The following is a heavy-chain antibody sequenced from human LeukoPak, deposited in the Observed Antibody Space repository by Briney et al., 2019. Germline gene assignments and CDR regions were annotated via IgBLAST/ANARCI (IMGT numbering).Heavy chain of an antibody. J-gene: IGHJ5*02. CDR3: ATADYYDSSGYYYSWFDP. CDR2: MNPNSGNT. CDR1: GYTFTSYD. Sequence: ASVKVSCKASGYTFTSYDINWVRQAPGQGLEWMGWMNPNSGNTGYAQKFQGRVTMTRKTPISTAYMELSSLRSEDTAVYYCATADYYDSSGYYYSWFDPWGQGTLVTVSS. D-gene: IGHD3-22*01. V-gene: IGHV1-8*01.